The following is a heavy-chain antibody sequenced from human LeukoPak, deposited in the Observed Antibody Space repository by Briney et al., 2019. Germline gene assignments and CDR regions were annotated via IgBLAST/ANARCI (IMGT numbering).Heavy chain of an antibody. D-gene: IGHD4-17*01. J-gene: IGHJ4*02. CDR3: AKDDYGDPWGIDY. CDR2: IYYSGST. CDR1: GGSISSSSYY. Sequence: PSETLSLTCTVSGGSISSSSYYWGWIRQPPGKGLEWIGSIYYSGSTYYNPSLKSRVTISVDTSKNQFSLKLSSVTAADTAVYYCAKDDYGDPWGIDYWGQGTLVTVSS. V-gene: IGHV4-39*07.